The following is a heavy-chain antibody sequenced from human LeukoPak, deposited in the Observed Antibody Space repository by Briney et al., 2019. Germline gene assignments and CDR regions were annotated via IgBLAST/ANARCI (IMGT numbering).Heavy chain of an antibody. CDR2: IYYSGST. CDR1: GGSFSGYY. CDR3: ARRGSRLSGSYSLVAFDI. V-gene: IGHV4-34*01. J-gene: IGHJ3*02. D-gene: IGHD1-26*01. Sequence: SETLSLTCAVYGGSFSGYYWSWIRQPPGKGLEWIGSIYYSGSTYYNPSLKSRVTISVDTSKNQFSLKLSSVTAADTAVYYCARRGSRLSGSYSLVAFDIWGQGTMVTVSS.